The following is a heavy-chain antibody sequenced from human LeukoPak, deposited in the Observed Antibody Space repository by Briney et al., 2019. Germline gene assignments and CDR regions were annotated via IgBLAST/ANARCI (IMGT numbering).Heavy chain of an antibody. CDR3: ARDELSGSYSFDY. D-gene: IGHD1-26*01. CDR2: IKQDGSEK. Sequence: GGSLRLSCSASGFTFSSYWMSWVRQAPGKGLEWVANIKQDGSEKYYVDSVKGRFTISRDNAKNSLYLQMNSLRAEDTAVYYCARDELSGSYSFDYWGQGTLVTVSS. J-gene: IGHJ4*02. V-gene: IGHV3-7*01. CDR1: GFTFSSYW.